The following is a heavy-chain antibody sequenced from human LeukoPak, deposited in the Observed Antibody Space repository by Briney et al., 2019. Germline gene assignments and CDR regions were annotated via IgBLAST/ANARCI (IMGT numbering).Heavy chain of an antibody. CDR2: ISSSSSYI. CDR1: GFTFSSYS. Sequence: GGSLRLSCAATGFTFSSYSMNWVRQAPGKGLEWVSSISSSSSYIYYADSVKGRFTISRDNAKNSLYLQMNSLRAEDTAVYYCASLSNSGGGAFDIWGQGTMVTVSS. CDR3: ASLSNSGGGAFDI. V-gene: IGHV3-21*01. J-gene: IGHJ3*02. D-gene: IGHD3-10*01.